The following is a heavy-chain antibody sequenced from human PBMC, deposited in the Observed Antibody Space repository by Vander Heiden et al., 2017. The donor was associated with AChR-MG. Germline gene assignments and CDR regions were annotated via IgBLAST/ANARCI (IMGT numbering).Heavy chain of an antibody. CDR1: GFTFSSYG. CDR3: ARDRFCSGGGCYSDY. D-gene: IGHD2-15*01. CDR2: ISASGGNT. J-gene: IGHJ4*02. V-gene: IGHV3-23*01. Sequence: EVQLLESGGGLVQPGGSLRLPCAASGFTFSSYGMSWVRQAPGKGLEGVSGISASGGNTYYADSVKGRFTISRDNSKNTLYLQMNSLRGEDTAIYYCARDRFCSGGGCYSDYWGQGTLVTVSS.